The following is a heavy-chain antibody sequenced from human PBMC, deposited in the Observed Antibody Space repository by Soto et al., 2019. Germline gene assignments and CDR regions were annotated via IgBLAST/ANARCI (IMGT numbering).Heavy chain of an antibody. CDR2: ISSSSSTI. CDR1: GFTFSSYS. Sequence: GGSLRLSCAASGFTFSSYSMNWVRQAPGKGLEWVSYISSSSSTIYYADSVKGRFTISRDNAKNSLYLQMNSLRDEDTAVYYCARDNSNYVPGMNRWGVVDPWGQGTLVTVSS. V-gene: IGHV3-48*02. J-gene: IGHJ5*02. D-gene: IGHD4-4*01. CDR3: ARDNSNYVPGMNRWGVVDP.